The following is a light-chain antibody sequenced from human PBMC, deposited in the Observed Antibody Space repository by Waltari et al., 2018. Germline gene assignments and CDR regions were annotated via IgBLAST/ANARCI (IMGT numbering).Light chain of an antibody. V-gene: IGKV1-39*01. Sequence: DIQMTQSPSSLSASVGDRVTIPCRASQSISSYLNWYQQKPGKAPKLLIYAASRLQSGVPSRFSGSGSGTDFTLTISSLQPEDFATYYCQQSYSTPPTFGQGTKVEIK. CDR2: AAS. CDR3: QQSYSTPPT. J-gene: IGKJ1*01. CDR1: QSISSY.